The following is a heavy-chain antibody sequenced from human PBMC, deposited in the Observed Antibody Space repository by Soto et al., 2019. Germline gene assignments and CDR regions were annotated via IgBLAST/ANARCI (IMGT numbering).Heavy chain of an antibody. Sequence: EVQLLESGGGLVQRGGSLRLSCAASGFPFSSYVMSWVRQAPGKGLEWVSGISGGGSNTFYADSVKGRFTISRENSKNTHLLQMNSLGAEDTAVYYCAKDSNKYSSSLRGRYFDYWGQGIGVTVSS. CDR1: GFPFSSYV. V-gene: IGHV3-23*01. J-gene: IGHJ4*02. D-gene: IGHD4-4*01. CDR3: AKDSNKYSSSLRGRYFDY. CDR2: ISGGGSNT.